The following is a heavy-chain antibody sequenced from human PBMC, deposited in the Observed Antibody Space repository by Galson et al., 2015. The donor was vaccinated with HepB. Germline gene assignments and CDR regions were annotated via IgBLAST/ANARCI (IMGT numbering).Heavy chain of an antibody. J-gene: IGHJ4*02. D-gene: IGHD3-10*01. V-gene: IGHV3-74*01. CDR2: INSDGSST. CDR1: GFTFSSYW. Sequence: SLRLSCAASGFTFSSYWMHWVRQAPGKGLVWVSRINSDGSSTSYADSVKGRFTISRDNAKNTLYLQMNSLRAEDTAVYYCASLGPYKLSPYYFDYWGQGTLVTVSS. CDR3: ASLGPYKLSPYYFDY.